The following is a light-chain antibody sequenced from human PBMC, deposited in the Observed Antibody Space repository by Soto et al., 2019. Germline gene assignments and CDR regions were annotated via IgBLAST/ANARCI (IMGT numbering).Light chain of an antibody. J-gene: IGLJ2*01. V-gene: IGLV2-23*02. Sequence: QSALTQPASVSGSPGQSITISCTGTSSDVGSYDLVSWYQQRPGKAPKLMIYEVSKRPSGVSSRFSGSKSGNTASLTISGLRAEGEADYYCCSFAPSDTFVVFGGGTKLTVL. CDR3: CSFAPSDTFVV. CDR1: SSDVGSYDL. CDR2: EVS.